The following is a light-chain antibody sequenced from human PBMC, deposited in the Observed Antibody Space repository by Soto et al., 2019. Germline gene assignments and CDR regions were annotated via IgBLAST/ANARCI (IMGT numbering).Light chain of an antibody. Sequence: QSALTQPDSVSGSPGQSITISCTGTSSDVGGYNYVSWYQQHPGKAPKLMIDDVSNRPSGVSNRFSGSKSGNTASLTISGLQAEDEAYYYCSSYTSSSTLMVFGGGAKVTVL. CDR2: DVS. V-gene: IGLV2-14*01. CDR3: SSYTSSSTLMV. J-gene: IGLJ2*01. CDR1: SSDVGGYNY.